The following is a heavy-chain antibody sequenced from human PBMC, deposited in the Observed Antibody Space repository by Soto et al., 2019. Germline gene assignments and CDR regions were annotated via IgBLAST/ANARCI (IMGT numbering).Heavy chain of an antibody. CDR2: IYPGDSDT. J-gene: IGHJ6*02. D-gene: IGHD2-15*01. V-gene: IGHV5-51*01. CDR3: ARPRYPGRGYYGVDV. Sequence: CKLSRYRFTSYWIGWRRQMPGKGLEWMGIIYPGDSDTRYSPSFQGQVTISADKSISTAYLQWSSLKASDTAIYYCARPRYPGRGYYGVDVWGQGTTVTSP. CDR1: RYRFTSYW.